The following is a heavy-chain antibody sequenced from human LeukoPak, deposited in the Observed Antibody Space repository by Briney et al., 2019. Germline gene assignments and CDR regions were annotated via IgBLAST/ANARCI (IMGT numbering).Heavy chain of an antibody. CDR1: GGSFSGYY. CDR3: ARGLRYDYVWGSYRKMYYFDY. J-gene: IGHJ4*02. CDR2: INHSGST. D-gene: IGHD3-16*02. V-gene: IGHV4-34*01. Sequence: PSETLSLTCAVYGGSFSGYYWSWIRQPPGKGLEWIGEINHSGSTDYNPSLKSRVTISVDTSKNLFSLKLSSVTAADTAVYYCARGLRYDYVWGSYRKMYYFDYWGQGTLVTVSS.